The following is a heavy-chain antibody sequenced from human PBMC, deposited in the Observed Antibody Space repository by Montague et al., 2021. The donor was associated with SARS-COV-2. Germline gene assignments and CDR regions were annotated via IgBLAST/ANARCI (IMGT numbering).Heavy chain of an antibody. Sequence: SETLSLTCAVSGGSFNGYYWGWIRQPPGKGLEWVGEINHRRSPTYNPSLKSRVTISADTSKNQFSLRPTSVTAADTATYFCAIGKEDFFMTVVVVTAASYYFDSWGQGTLVTVSS. D-gene: IGHD3-22*01. V-gene: IGHV4-34*01. CDR1: GGSFNGYY. CDR3: AIGKEDFFMTVVVVTAASYYFDS. CDR2: INHRRSP. J-gene: IGHJ4*02.